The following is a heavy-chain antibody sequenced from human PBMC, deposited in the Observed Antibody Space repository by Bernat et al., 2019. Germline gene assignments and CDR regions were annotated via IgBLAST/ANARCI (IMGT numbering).Heavy chain of an antibody. CDR1: GFTFSSYA. V-gene: IGHV3-30*01. Sequence: QVQLVESGGGVVQPGRSLRLSCVASGFTFSSYAMHWVRQAPGKGLEWVAVISYDGSNKYYADSVKGRFTISRDNSKNTLYLQMNSLRAEDTAVYYCARDTLNDYWGQGTLVTVSS. J-gene: IGHJ4*02. D-gene: IGHD3-16*01. CDR3: ARDTLNDY. CDR2: ISYDGSNK.